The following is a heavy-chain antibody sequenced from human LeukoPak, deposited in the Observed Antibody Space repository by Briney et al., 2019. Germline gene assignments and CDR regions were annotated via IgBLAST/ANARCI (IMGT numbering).Heavy chain of an antibody. D-gene: IGHD6-19*01. CDR2: INAGNGNT. Sequence: ASVKVSCKASGYTFTSYAMHWVRQAPGQRLEWMGWINAGNGNTKYSQKFQGRVTITRDTSASTAYMELSSLRSEDTAVYYCARDGSQDSSGWYPFDYWGQGTLVTVSS. J-gene: IGHJ4*02. CDR1: GYTFTSYA. CDR3: ARDGSQDSSGWYPFDY. V-gene: IGHV1-3*01.